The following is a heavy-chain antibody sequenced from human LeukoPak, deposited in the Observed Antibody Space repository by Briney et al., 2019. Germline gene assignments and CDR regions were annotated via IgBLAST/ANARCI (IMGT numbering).Heavy chain of an antibody. D-gene: IGHD4-23*01. J-gene: IGHJ4*02. CDR3: ATELRWKDH. V-gene: IGHV1-8*01. Sequence: ASVKVSCKASGYTFTNYDINWVRQATGQGLEWMGYMKPNSGNTGYAQKFQGRVTMTRDTSISTAYMELTSLTSEDTAVYYCATELRWKDHWGQGTLVTVSS. CDR1: GYTFTNYD. CDR2: MKPNSGNT.